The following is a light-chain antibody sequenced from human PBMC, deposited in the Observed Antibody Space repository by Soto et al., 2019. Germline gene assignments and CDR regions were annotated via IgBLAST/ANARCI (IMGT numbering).Light chain of an antibody. CDR1: ETIFDY. CDR3: QQSFSAPRT. V-gene: IGKV1-39*01. J-gene: IGKJ2*01. CDR2: SAS. Sequence: DIQMSQSPSSLSASVGDSVTITCRASETIFDYLNWYQQQPGEAPKLLLFSASSLHSGVPSRFRGSGSGTHFTLTISRLQPEDFATYFCQQSFSAPRTFGQGTKLQAK.